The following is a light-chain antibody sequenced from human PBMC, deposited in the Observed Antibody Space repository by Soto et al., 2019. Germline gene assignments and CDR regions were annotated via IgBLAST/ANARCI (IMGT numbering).Light chain of an antibody. CDR3: QQYNGYFRT. CDR1: QNIINW. V-gene: IGKV1-5*03. CDR2: KAS. Sequence: DIQLTQSPSSLSASVGDRVTITCRASQNIINWLAWYQQKPGQAPKSLIYKASSLESGVPSRFSGSGSGTEFTLTISSLQPEDFATYYCQQYNGYFRTFGQGTKVEIK. J-gene: IGKJ1*01.